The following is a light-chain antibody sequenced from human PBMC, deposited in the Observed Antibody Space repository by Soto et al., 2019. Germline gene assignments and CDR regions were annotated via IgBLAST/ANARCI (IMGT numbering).Light chain of an antibody. CDR2: GAS. J-gene: IGKJ2*01. CDR1: QSVSSSY. CDR3: QQYGSSPYT. V-gene: IGKV3-20*01. Sequence: ELVLTQSPGTLSLSPGEGATLTCRASQSVSSSYLAWYQQKPGQAPRLLIYGASSRATGIPDRFSGSGSGTDFTLTISRLEPEDFAVYYCQQYGSSPYTFGQGTNLEIK.